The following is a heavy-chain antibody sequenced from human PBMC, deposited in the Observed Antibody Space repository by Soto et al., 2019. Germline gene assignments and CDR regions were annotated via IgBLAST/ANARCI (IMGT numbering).Heavy chain of an antibody. D-gene: IGHD6-19*01. V-gene: IGHV1-18*01. CDR2: ISAYNGNT. CDR3: ARGNRVAVAGDFDY. J-gene: IGHJ4*02. Sequence: VSCKASGYTFTSYGISWVRQAPGQGLEWMGWISAYNGNTNYAQKLQGRVTMTTDTSTSTAYMELRSLRSDDTAVYYCARGNRVAVAGDFDYWGQGTLVTVSS. CDR1: GYTFTSYG.